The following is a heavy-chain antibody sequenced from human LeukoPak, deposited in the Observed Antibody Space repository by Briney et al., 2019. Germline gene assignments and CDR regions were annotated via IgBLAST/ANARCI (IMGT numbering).Heavy chain of an antibody. Sequence: ASVKISCKVSGYTFTDYYMHWVQQAPGKGLEWMGLVDPDDGETIYAEKFQGRVTITADTSTDTAYMELSSLRSEDTAVYYCATWVYGSGSYNGAFDIWGQGTMVTVSS. CDR2: VDPDDGET. V-gene: IGHV1-69-2*01. J-gene: IGHJ3*02. CDR1: GYTFTDYY. CDR3: ATWVYGSGSYNGAFDI. D-gene: IGHD3-10*01.